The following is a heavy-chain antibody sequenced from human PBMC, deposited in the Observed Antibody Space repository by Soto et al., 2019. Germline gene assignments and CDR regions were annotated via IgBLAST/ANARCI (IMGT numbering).Heavy chain of an antibody. CDR1: GGSFSGYY. D-gene: IGHD1-7*01. CDR2: INHSGST. V-gene: IGHV4-34*01. Sequence: ASETLSLTCAVYGGSFSGYYWSWIRQPPGKGLEWIGEINHSGSTNYNPSLKSRVTISVDTSKNQFSLKLSSVTAADTAVYYCAGITGTTSQYNWFDPWGQGTLVTVSS. J-gene: IGHJ5*02. CDR3: AGITGTTSQYNWFDP.